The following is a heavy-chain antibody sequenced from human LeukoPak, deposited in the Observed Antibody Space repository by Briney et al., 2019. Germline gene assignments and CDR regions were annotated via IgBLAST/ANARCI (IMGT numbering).Heavy chain of an antibody. V-gene: IGHV4-34*01. CDR3: ARDGYSYGTILDY. D-gene: IGHD5-18*01. Sequence: PSETLSLPCAVYGGSFSGYYWSWIRQPPGKGLEWIGEIDHSGSTNYNPSLKSRVTISVDTSKNQFSLKLSSVTAADTAVYYCARDGYSYGTILDYWGQGTLVTVSS. J-gene: IGHJ4*02. CDR1: GGSFSGYY. CDR2: IDHSGST.